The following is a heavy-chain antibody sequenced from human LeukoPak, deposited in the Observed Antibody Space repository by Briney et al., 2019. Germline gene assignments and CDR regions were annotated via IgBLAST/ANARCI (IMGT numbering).Heavy chain of an antibody. CDR3: ARDSGLDSSSQRRRDYYGMDV. V-gene: IGHV1-18*01. Sequence: ASVKVSCKASGYTFSSSGISWVRQAPGQGLEWMGWISAYDGNTNYAQKLQGRVTMTTDTSTSTAYMEVRSLRSEDTAVYYCARDSGLDSSSQRRRDYYGMDVWGQGTTVTVSS. CDR1: GYTFSSSG. J-gene: IGHJ6*02. CDR2: ISAYDGNT. D-gene: IGHD6-13*01.